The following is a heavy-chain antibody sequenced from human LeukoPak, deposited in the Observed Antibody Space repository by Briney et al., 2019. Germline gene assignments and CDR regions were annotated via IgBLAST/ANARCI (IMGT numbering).Heavy chain of an antibody. D-gene: IGHD3-22*01. Sequence: DPSETLSLPCTVSGGSISRYYWRWIRQPPGKGLEWIGYIYYSGSTNYNPSLKSRVTISVDTYKNQFSLNLSSVTAADTAVYYCARSTSGPMIVGGFFDYWGQGTLVTVSS. J-gene: IGHJ4*02. CDR2: IYYSGST. CDR3: ARSTSGPMIVGGFFDY. V-gene: IGHV4-59*01. CDR1: GGSISRYY.